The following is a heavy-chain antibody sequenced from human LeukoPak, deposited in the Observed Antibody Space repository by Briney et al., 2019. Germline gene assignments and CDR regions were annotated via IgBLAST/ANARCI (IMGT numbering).Heavy chain of an antibody. J-gene: IGHJ3*02. Sequence: ASVKVSCKASGYTFTGYYMHWVRQAPGQGLEWMGWINPNSGGTNYAQKFQGWVTMTRDTSISTAYMELSRLRSDDTAVYYCARGRFYPDIVATDAFDIWGQGTMVTVSP. CDR2: INPNSGGT. D-gene: IGHD5-12*01. CDR1: GYTFTGYY. V-gene: IGHV1-2*04. CDR3: ARGRFYPDIVATDAFDI.